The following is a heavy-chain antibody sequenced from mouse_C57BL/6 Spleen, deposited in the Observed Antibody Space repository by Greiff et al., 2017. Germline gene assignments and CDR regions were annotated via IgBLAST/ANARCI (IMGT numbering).Heavy chain of an antibody. CDR1: GYTFTDYY. D-gene: IGHD2-4*01. CDR2: INPNNGGT. V-gene: IGHV1-26*01. J-gene: IGHJ2*01. CDR3: ARMGYYDYDDYFDY. Sequence: EVKLQQSGPELVKPGASVKISCKASGYTFTDYYMNWVKQSPGKSLEWIGDINPNNGGTSYNQKFKGKATLTVDKSSSTAYMELRSLTSEDSAVYYCARMGYYDYDDYFDYWGQGTTLTVSS.